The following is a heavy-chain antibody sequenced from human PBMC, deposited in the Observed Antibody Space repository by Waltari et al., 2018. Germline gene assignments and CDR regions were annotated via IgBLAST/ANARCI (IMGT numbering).Heavy chain of an antibody. D-gene: IGHD3-3*01. CDR2: IKQDGSEK. CDR3: ARVSDYDCWSGYSWGYYYYMDV. J-gene: IGHJ6*03. CDR1: GFTFSSYW. Sequence: EVQLVESGGGLVQPGGSLRLSCAASGFTFSSYWMSWVRQAPGKGLEWVANIKQDGSEKYYVDSVKGRFTISRDNAKNSLYLQMNRLRAEDTAVYYCARVSDYDCWSGYSWGYYYYMDVWGKGTTVTISS. V-gene: IGHV3-7*01.